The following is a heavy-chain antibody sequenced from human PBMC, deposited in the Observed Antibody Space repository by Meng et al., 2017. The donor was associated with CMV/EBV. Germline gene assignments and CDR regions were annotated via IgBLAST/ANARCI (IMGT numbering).Heavy chain of an antibody. V-gene: IGHV1-2*02. J-gene: IGHJ5*02. CDR1: GDTFTDYY. CDR3: TRDAHLTTVTPNWFDP. D-gene: IGHD4-17*01. CDR2: INPNSGDT. Sequence: QVQLVQSGAELRKPGASVKVSCKASGDTFTDYYMHWVRQAPGQWLEWMGCINPNSGDTNYAQKFQGRVTMTRDTSISTAYMELSRLRSDDTAVYYCTRDAHLTTVTPNWFDPWGQGTLVTVSS.